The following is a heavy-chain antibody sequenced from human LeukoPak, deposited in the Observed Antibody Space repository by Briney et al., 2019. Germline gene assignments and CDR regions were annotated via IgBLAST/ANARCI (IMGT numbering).Heavy chain of an antibody. CDR2: IWYDGTNK. J-gene: IGHJ6*02. D-gene: IGHD3-22*01. V-gene: IGHV3-33*01. CDR3: ARVDFSSSGYYYVGNYYYGMDV. CDR1: GFSFSTYG. Sequence: GGSLRLSCAASGFSFSTYGMHWVRQAPGKGLEWVAAIWYDGTNKYYADSVKGRFTISRDNSKNTLYLQMNSLRAEDTAVYYCARVDFSSSGYYYVGNYYYGMDVWGQGTTVTVSS.